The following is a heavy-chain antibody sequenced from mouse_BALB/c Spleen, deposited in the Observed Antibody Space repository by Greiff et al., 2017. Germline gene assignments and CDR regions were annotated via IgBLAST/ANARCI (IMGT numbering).Heavy chain of an antibody. V-gene: IGHV5-12-1*01. CDR3: AREGPYGSRRYDFDY. J-gene: IGHJ2*01. CDR2: ISSGGGST. CDR1: GFAFSSYD. Sequence: EVQLQESGGGLVKPGGSLKLSCAASGFAFSSYDMSWVRQTPEKRLEWVAYISSGGGSTYYPDTVKGRFTISRDNAKNTQYLQMSSLKSEDTAVYSCAREGPYGSRRYDFDYWGQGTTLTVSS. D-gene: IGHD1-1*01.